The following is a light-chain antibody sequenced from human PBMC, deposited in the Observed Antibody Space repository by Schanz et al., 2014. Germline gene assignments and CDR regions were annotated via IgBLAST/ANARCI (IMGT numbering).Light chain of an antibody. CDR1: SSNIGSNY. V-gene: IGLV1-51*01. Sequence: QSVLTQPPSVSAAPGQKVTISCSGSSSNIGSNYVSWYQHLPGTAPKLLIYDNNKRPSGIPDRFSGSQSGTSATLGITGLQTGDEADYYCGTWDSSLSAHIFGGGTKLTVL. CDR3: GTWDSSLSAHI. CDR2: DNN. J-gene: IGLJ2*01.